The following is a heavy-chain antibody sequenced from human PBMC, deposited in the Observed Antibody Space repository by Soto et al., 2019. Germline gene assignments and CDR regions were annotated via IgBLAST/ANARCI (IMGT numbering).Heavy chain of an antibody. D-gene: IGHD2-21*02. J-gene: IGHJ5*02. CDR3: VRTAREGAVAPHWFDR. Sequence: SETLSLTCTVSGASIRSIDYYWSWIRQAPGKGLEWIGYVYYTGSTYYNPSLMSRLTISVDTSKNQFSLKLTSVTAAETAVYYCVRTAREGAVAPHWFDRWGQGTQVTVSS. V-gene: IGHV4-30-4*01. CDR1: GASIRSIDYY. CDR2: VYYTGST.